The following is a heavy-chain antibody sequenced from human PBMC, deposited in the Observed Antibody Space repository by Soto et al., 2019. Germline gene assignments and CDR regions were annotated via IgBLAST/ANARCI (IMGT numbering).Heavy chain of an antibody. J-gene: IGHJ4*02. CDR1: GFTFSDHH. CDR2: TRNKANSYTT. V-gene: IGHV3-72*01. CDR3: ARGRYQYSSSWYDY. Sequence: QPGGSLRLSCAASGFTFSDHHMDWVRQAPGKGLEWVGRTRNKANSYTTEYAASVKGRFTISRDDSKNSLYLQMNSLKTEDTAVYYCARGRYQYSSSWYDYWGQGTLVTVSS. D-gene: IGHD6-13*01.